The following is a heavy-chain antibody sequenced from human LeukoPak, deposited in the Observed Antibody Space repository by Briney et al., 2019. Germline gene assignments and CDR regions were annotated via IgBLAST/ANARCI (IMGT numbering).Heavy chain of an antibody. CDR3: ARDLRFLEWFGWFDP. CDR2: IYYSGST. Sequence: SETLSLTCTVSGASINSTTYYWGWIRQPPGKELEWIVSIYYSGSTYSNPSLKSRLTISVDTSKNQFSLKLSAVTAADTAVYYCARDLRFLEWFGWFDPWGQGTLVTVSS. CDR1: GASINSTTYY. D-gene: IGHD3-3*01. J-gene: IGHJ5*02. V-gene: IGHV4-39*02.